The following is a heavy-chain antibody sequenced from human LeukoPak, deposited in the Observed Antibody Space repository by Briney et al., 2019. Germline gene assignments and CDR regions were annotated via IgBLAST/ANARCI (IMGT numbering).Heavy chain of an antibody. CDR2: IYYSGST. V-gene: IGHV4-39*01. J-gene: IGHJ4*02. D-gene: IGHD2-15*01. Sequence: SETLSLTCTVSGGSISSSSYYWGWIRQPPGKGLEWIGSIYYSGSTYYNPSPKSRVTISVDTSKNQFSLKLSSVTAADTAVYYCARHEGGGFQYYFDYWGQGTLVTVPS. CDR1: GGSISSSSYY. CDR3: ARHEGGGFQYYFDY.